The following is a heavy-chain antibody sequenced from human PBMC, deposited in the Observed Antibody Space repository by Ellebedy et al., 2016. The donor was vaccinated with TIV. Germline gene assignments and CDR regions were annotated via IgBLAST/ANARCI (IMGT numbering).Heavy chain of an antibody. CDR2: IQQDGSEK. D-gene: IGHD3-16*01. CDR3: ARRRGSYSFDY. Sequence: GESLKISCAVSGFTLRSYWMSWVRQAPGKGLEWVANIQQDGSEKYYVDSVKGRFTISRHNAKNSLYLQMSSLRVEDTAVYFCARRRGSYSFDYWGQGTLVTVSS. V-gene: IGHV3-7*03. J-gene: IGHJ4*02. CDR1: GFTLRSYW.